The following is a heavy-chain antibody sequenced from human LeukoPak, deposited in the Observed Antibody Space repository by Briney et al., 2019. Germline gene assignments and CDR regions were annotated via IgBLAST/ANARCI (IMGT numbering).Heavy chain of an antibody. V-gene: IGHV4-39*01. J-gene: IGHJ5*02. CDR3: ARHSGSGSLSRPFDP. D-gene: IGHD3-10*01. CDR1: GGSVISGVFY. Sequence: LLETLSLTRSVSGGSVISGVFYWGWPRRPPGKGPEWIANIYDTGSTYYSPSLNSRVTVSIDTSKSQFSLRLTSVTATDTAVYHCARHSGSGSLSRPFDPWGQGTLINVSS. CDR2: IYDTGST.